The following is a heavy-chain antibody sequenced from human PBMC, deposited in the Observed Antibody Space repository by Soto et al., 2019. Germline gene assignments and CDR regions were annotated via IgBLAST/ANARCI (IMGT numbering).Heavy chain of an antibody. J-gene: IGHJ4*02. CDR3: TRKVATLNFDY. Sequence: DCVNVSCKASGYIFTGYHIHRVRRAPGQGLEWMGWINPDSGGTNYQQKFQGRVTMTRDTSISTAYMELSSLRSDDTAVYYCTRKVATLNFDYWGQRTLVTLS. D-gene: IGHD5-12*01. CDR1: GYIFTGYH. CDR2: INPDSGGT. V-gene: IGHV1-2*02.